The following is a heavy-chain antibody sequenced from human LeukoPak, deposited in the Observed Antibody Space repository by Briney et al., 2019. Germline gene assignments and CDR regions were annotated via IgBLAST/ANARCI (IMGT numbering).Heavy chain of an antibody. V-gene: IGHV4-34*01. CDR3: AREGGSGSYHRRVRYFDY. CDR2: INHSGST. Sequence: NASETLSLTCAVYGGSFSGYYWSWIRQPPGKGLEWIGEINHSGSTNYNPSLKSRVTISVDTSKNQFSLKLSSVTAADTAVYYCAREGGSGSYHRRVRYFDYWGQGTLVTVSS. D-gene: IGHD1-26*01. CDR1: GGSFSGYY. J-gene: IGHJ4*02.